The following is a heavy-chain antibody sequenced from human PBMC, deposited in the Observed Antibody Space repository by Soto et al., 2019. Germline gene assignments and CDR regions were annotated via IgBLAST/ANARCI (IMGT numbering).Heavy chain of an antibody. V-gene: IGHV3-30*18. CDR1: GFTFSSYG. J-gene: IGHJ3*02. D-gene: IGHD2-15*01. CDR3: AKDSRFGWWYPRTDAFDI. CDR2: ISYDGSNK. Sequence: QVQLVESGGGAVQPGRSLRLSCAASGFTFSSYGMHWVRQAPGKGLEWVAVISYDGSNKYYADSVKGRFTISRDNSKNTLYLQMNSLRAEDTAVYYCAKDSRFGWWYPRTDAFDIWGQGTMVTVSS.